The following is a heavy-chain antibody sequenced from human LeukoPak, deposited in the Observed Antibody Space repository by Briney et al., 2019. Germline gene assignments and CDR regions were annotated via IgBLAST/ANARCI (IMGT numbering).Heavy chain of an antibody. CDR1: GGSISSYY. D-gene: IGHD2-2*01. Sequence: SSETLSLTCTVSGGSISSYYWSWIRQPPGKGLEWIGYIYYSGSTNYNPSLKSRVTISVDTSKNQFSLKLSSVTAADTAVYYCARVPANSWFDYWGQGTLVTVSS. CDR2: IYYSGST. CDR3: ARVPANSWFDY. V-gene: IGHV4-59*01. J-gene: IGHJ4*02.